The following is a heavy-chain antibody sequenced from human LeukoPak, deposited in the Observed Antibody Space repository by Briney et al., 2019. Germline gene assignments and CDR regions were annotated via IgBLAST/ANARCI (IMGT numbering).Heavy chain of an antibody. D-gene: IGHD6-19*01. J-gene: IGHJ4*02. Sequence: GGSLRLSCAASGFTFDDYAMHWVRRAPGKGLEWVSLISWDGGSTYYADSVKGRFTISRDQSKNSLYLQMNSLRAEDTALYYCAKDPGYSSGNYFDYWGQGTLVTVSS. V-gene: IGHV3-43D*03. CDR1: GFTFDDYA. CDR2: ISWDGGST. CDR3: AKDPGYSSGNYFDY.